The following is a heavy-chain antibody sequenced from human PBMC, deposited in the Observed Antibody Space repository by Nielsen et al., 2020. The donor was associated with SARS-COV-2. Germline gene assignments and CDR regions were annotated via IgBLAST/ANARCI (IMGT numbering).Heavy chain of an antibody. V-gene: IGHV4-31*03. J-gene: IGHJ5*02. D-gene: IGHD3-10*01. CDR2: IYYSGST. Sequence: SETLSLTCTVSGGSISSGGYYWSWIRQHPGKGLEWIGYIYYSGSTHYNPSLKSRVTISVDTSKNQFSLKLSSVTAADTAVYYCALYGSGSQTLNWFDPWGQGTLVTVSS. CDR3: ALYGSGSQTLNWFDP. CDR1: GGSISSGGYY.